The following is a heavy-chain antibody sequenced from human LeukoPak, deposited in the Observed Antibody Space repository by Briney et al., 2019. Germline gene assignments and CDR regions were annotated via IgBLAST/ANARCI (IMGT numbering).Heavy chain of an antibody. Sequence: PGGSLRLSCAASGFTFSSYWMSWVRQAPGKGLEWVANIKQDGSEKYYVDSVKGRFTISRDNAKNSLYLQMNSLRAEDTAVYYCAKDGVGYSYGWPSFRFDAFDIWGQGTMVTVSS. CDR1: GFTFSSYW. CDR2: IKQDGSEK. J-gene: IGHJ3*02. D-gene: IGHD5-18*01. CDR3: AKDGVGYSYGWPSFRFDAFDI. V-gene: IGHV3-7*03.